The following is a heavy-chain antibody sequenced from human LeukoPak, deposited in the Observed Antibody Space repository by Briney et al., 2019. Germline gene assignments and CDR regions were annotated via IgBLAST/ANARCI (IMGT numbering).Heavy chain of an antibody. V-gene: IGHV3-64D*06. CDR1: GLTFSSYA. CDR3: ARFSRECGDLDS. D-gene: IGHD3-3*01. J-gene: IGHJ4*02. CDR2: ISSNGGST. Sequence: GRSLRLSRSASGLTFSSYAMHWARQAPRKGLEYVSAISSNGGSTYYADSVKGRLTISRDKSKNTLYLQMSRLRAEDTAVHYCARFSRECGDLDSWGPGDLGTVSS.